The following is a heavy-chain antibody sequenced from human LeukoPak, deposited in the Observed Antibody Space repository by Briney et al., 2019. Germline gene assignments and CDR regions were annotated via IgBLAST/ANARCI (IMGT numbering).Heavy chain of an antibody. D-gene: IGHD2-15*01. V-gene: IGHV3-30*02. J-gene: IGHJ6*03. Sequence: GGSLRLSCAASGFIFSSFGMHCVRQAPGKGLEWVAFIQDDESNKFYADSVKGRFTISRDNSKNTLFLQMNSLRPEDTALYYCAKQMVERPHYYYMDAWGKGTTVTVSS. CDR2: IQDDESNK. CDR1: GFIFSSFG. CDR3: AKQMVERPHYYYMDA.